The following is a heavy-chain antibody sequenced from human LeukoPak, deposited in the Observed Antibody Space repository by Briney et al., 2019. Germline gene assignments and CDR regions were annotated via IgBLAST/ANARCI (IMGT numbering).Heavy chain of an antibody. CDR3: AKDLEDYGGNSFPWR. CDR2: ISGSGGST. J-gene: IGHJ4*02. CDR1: GFTFSSYA. D-gene: IGHD4-23*01. Sequence: PGGSLRLSCAASGFTFSSYAMSWVRQAPGKGLEWVPAISGSGGSTYYADSVKGWFTISRDNSKNTLYLQMNSLRAEDTAVYYCAKDLEDYGGNSFPWRWGQGTLVTVSS. V-gene: IGHV3-23*01.